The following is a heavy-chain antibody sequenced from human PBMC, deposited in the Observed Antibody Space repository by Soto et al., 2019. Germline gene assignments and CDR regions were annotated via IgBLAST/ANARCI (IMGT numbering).Heavy chain of an antibody. J-gene: IGHJ4*02. CDR3: AHKADGSSGYYYYFDS. V-gene: IGHV2-5*01. D-gene: IGHD3-22*01. Sequence: ESGPTLVNPTQTLTLTCTFSGFSLNTSGVGVGWIRQPPGKALEWLALIYWNDDKRYSPSLKSRLTITKDTSKNQVVLTMTNMAPVDTATYYCAHKADGSSGYYYYFDSWGQGTLVTVSS. CDR1: GFSLNTSGVG. CDR2: IYWNDDK.